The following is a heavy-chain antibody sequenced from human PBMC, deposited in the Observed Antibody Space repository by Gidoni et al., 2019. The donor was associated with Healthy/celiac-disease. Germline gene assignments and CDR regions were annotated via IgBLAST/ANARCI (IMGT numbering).Heavy chain of an antibody. CDR2: FDPEDGET. D-gene: IGHD1-26*01. CDR3: ATDRPGGSYHYYYYYGMDV. V-gene: IGHV1-24*01. CDR1: GYTLTELS. J-gene: IGHJ6*02. Sequence: QVQLVQSGAEVKKPGASVKVSCKVSGYTLTELSMHWVRQAPGKGLEWMGGFDPEDGETIYAQKFQGRVTMTEDTSTDTAYMELSSLRSEDTAVYYCATDRPGGSYHYYYYYGMDVWGQGTTVTVSS.